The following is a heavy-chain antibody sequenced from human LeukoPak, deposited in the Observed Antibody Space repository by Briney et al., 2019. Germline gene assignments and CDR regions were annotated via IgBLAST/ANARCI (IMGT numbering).Heavy chain of an antibody. Sequence: GGSLRLSCAASGFTFDDYRMSWVRQGPGKGLEWVSFINWNGVSTDYADSVKGRFTISRDNAKNSLFLQMNSLRAEDTAFYYCAREDGFCSGGSCYQHWGQGTLVTVSS. V-gene: IGHV3-20*04. CDR2: INWNGVST. J-gene: IGHJ1*01. CDR1: GFTFDDYR. D-gene: IGHD2-15*01. CDR3: AREDGFCSGGSCYQH.